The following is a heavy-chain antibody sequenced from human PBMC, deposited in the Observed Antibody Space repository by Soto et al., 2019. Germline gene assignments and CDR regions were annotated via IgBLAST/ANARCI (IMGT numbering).Heavy chain of an antibody. CDR2: ISVYNGNT. V-gene: IGHV1-18*01. CDR1: GYTFTSYG. D-gene: IGHD3-10*01. CDR3: ARGAPTRRFGEFNIDY. J-gene: IGHJ4*02. Sequence: ASVKVSCKASGYTFTSYGISWVRQAPGQGLEWMGWISVYNGNTNYAQKLQGRVTMTTDTSTSTAYMELRSLRSDDTAVYYCARGAPTRRFGEFNIDYWGQGTLVTVSS.